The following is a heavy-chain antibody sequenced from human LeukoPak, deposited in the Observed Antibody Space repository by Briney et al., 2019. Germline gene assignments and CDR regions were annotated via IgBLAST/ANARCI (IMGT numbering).Heavy chain of an antibody. D-gene: IGHD3-16*01. J-gene: IGHJ6*03. V-gene: IGHV3-74*01. CDR3: ARVPTVGYYYMDV. CDR2: INNDGSTT. Sequence: ETLSLTCAVYSGSFSGYYWMHWVRQAPGKGLVWVSRINNDGSTTSYADSVKGRFTISRDYAKNTLYLQMNSLRVEDTAVYYCARVPTVGYYYMDVWGKGTTVTVSS. CDR1: SGSFSGYYW.